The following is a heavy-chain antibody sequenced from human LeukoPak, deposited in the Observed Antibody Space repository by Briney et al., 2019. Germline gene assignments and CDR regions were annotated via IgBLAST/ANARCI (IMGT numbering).Heavy chain of an antibody. CDR3: AKRTAAGMDI. CDR2: IYSGGPT. V-gene: IGHV3-53*01. D-gene: IGHD6-25*01. Sequence: PRGSSELSCAASGFTVSSNYMTWVRQAPGKGLEWVSVIYSGGPTYYADSVKGRFTISRDNSKNTLYLQMNSLRAEDTAIYYCAKRTAAGMDIWGQRTTV. CDR1: GFTVSSNY. J-gene: IGHJ6*02.